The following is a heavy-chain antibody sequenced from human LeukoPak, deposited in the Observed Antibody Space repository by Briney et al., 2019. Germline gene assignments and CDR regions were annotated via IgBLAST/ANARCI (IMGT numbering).Heavy chain of an antibody. Sequence: ASVKVSCKASGGTFSSYAISWVRQAPGQGLEWMGGIIPIFGTANYAQKFQVRGTITADESRSTAYMELSSLRSEDTAVYYCARVRDGYGSLDAFDIWGQGTTVTVSS. V-gene: IGHV1-69*13. J-gene: IGHJ3*02. D-gene: IGHD5-24*01. CDR3: ARVRDGYGSLDAFDI. CDR2: IIPIFGTA. CDR1: GGTFSSYA.